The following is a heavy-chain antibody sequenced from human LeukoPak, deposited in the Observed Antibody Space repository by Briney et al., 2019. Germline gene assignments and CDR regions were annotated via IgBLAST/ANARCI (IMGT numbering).Heavy chain of an antibody. Sequence: GRSLRLSCAASGFTFSSYAMHWVRQAPGKGLEWVAVISYDGSNKYYADPVKGRFTISRDNSKNTLYLQMNSLRAEDTAVYYCATSPFAPGYSSSWYYYYGMDVWGKGTTVTVSS. CDR1: GFTFSSYA. V-gene: IGHV3-30*04. D-gene: IGHD6-13*01. CDR2: ISYDGSNK. CDR3: ATSPFAPGYSSSWYYYYGMDV. J-gene: IGHJ6*04.